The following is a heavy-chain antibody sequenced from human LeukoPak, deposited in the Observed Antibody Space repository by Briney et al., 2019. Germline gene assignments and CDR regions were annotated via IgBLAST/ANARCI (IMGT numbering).Heavy chain of an antibody. CDR2: ISWNSGSI. CDR1: GFTFDDYA. V-gene: IGHV3-9*01. CDR3: AKGSSGYYNWFDP. D-gene: IGHD3-22*01. J-gene: IGHJ5*02. Sequence: SRSLRLSCAASGFTFDDYAMHWVRQAPRKGLEWVSGISWNSGSIGYADSVKGRFTISRDNAKNSLYLQMNSLRAEDTALYYCAKGSSGYYNWFDPWGQGTLVTVSS.